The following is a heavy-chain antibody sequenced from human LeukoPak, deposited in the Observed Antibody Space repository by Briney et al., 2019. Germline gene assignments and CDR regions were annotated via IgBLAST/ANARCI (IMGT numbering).Heavy chain of an antibody. CDR1: GFAFSSYW. CDR3: ARRYQLLYRRSPDAFDI. D-gene: IGHD2-2*02. Sequence: GGSLRLSCAASGFAFSSYWMHWVRQVPGKGLVWVSRINPGGSSTAYADSVKGRFTISRDNAKNTLYLQMNSLRAEDTAVYYCARRYQLLYRRSPDAFDIWGQGTMVTVSS. V-gene: IGHV3-74*01. CDR2: INPGGSST. J-gene: IGHJ3*02.